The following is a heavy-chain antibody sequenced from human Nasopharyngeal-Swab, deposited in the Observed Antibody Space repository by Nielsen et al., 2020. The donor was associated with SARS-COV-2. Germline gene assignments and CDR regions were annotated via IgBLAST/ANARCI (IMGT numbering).Heavy chain of an antibody. CDR1: GFTFDDYA. V-gene: IGHV3-9*01. D-gene: IGHD6-6*01. J-gene: IGHJ6*03. Sequence: SLKISCAASGFTFDDYAMHWVRQAPGKGLERVSGISWNSGSIGYADSVKGRFTISRDNAKNSLYLQMNSLRAEDTALYYCASLSGSSSAYYYYMDVWGKGTTVTVSS. CDR3: ASLSGSSSAYYYYMDV. CDR2: ISWNSGSI.